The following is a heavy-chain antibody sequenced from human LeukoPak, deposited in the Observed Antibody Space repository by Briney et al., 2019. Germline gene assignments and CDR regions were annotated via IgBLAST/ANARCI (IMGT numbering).Heavy chain of an antibody. CDR1: GGSFSGYY. Sequence: SETLALTCAVYGGSFSGYYWSWIRRPPGKGLEWIGEINHSGSTNYNPSLKSRVTISVDTSKNQFSLKLSSVTAADTAVYYCARGWQLAYYYYYYYYMDVWGKGTTVTVSS. CDR3: ARGWQLAYYYYYYYYMDV. V-gene: IGHV4-34*01. D-gene: IGHD6-13*01. CDR2: INHSGST. J-gene: IGHJ6*03.